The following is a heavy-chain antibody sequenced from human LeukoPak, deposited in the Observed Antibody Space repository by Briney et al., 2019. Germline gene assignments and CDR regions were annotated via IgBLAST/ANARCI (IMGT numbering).Heavy chain of an antibody. V-gene: IGHV1-18*01. J-gene: IGHJ3*02. CDR3: ARSATMIVVAIGAFDI. D-gene: IGHD3-22*01. CDR2: ISAYNGNT. Sequence: ASVNVSFTASVYTFTSYGISWVRQAPGQGLEWMGWISAYNGNTNYAQKLQGRVTMTTDTSTSTAYMELRSLRSDDTAVYYCARSATMIVVAIGAFDIWGQGTMVTVSS. CDR1: VYTFTSYG.